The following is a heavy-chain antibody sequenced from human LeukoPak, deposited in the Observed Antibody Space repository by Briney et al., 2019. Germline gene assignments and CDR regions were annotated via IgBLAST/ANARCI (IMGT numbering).Heavy chain of an antibody. CDR3: ARESAYGEYFQH. D-gene: IGHD2-8*01. J-gene: IGHJ1*01. V-gene: IGHV3-30*04. CDR1: GFTFSSYA. Sequence: AGGFLRLSCAASGFTFSSYAMHWVRQAPGKGLEWVAVISYDGSNKYYADSVKGRFTISRDNSKNTLYLQMNSLRAEDTAVYYCARESAYGEYFQHWGQGTLVTVSS. CDR2: ISYDGSNK.